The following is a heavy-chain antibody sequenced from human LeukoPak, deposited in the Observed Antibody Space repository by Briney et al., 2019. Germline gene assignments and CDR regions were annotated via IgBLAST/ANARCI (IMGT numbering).Heavy chain of an antibody. J-gene: IGHJ6*03. CDR2: INPNSGGT. D-gene: IGHD2-15*01. Sequence: ASVKVSCKASGYTFTGYYMHWVRQAPGQGLEWMGWINPNSGGTNYAQKFQGRVTMTRDTSISTAYMELSRLRSDDTAVYYCARDSWDIVVVVAATTHYYYYYMDVWGKGTTVTVSS. CDR1: GYTFTGYY. V-gene: IGHV1-2*02. CDR3: ARDSWDIVVVVAATTHYYYYYMDV.